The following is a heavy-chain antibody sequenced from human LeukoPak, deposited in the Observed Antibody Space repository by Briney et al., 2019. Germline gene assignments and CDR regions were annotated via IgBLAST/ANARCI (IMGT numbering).Heavy chain of an antibody. Sequence: SQTLSLTCTVSGGSVSSGDSYWNWIRQHPGKGLEWIGYIHYSGNFDYNPSLKSRVTISVDTSNNQFSMGLASVTAADTAVYYCAREERLRGTDWFPSWGQGTLVTVSS. CDR3: AREERLRGTDWFPS. CDR1: GGSVSSGDSY. J-gene: IGHJ5*01. V-gene: IGHV4-31*03. CDR2: IHYSGNF. D-gene: IGHD4-17*01.